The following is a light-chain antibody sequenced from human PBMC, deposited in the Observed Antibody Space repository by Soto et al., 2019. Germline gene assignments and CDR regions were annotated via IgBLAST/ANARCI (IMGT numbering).Light chain of an antibody. CDR2: WAS. CDR1: QSVLYSSNNKNY. J-gene: IGKJ2*01. Sequence: DIVMTQSPDSLAVSLGERATINCKSSQSVLYSSNNKNYLAWYQQKPGQPPKLLIYWASTRESGVPDRFSGSGSGTDFTLTIXSLQXEDVAVYYCQQYYSTPYTFGQGTKLEIK. V-gene: IGKV4-1*01. CDR3: QQYYSTPYT.